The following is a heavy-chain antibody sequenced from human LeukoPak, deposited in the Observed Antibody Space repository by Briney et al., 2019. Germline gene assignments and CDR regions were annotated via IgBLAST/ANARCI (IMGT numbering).Heavy chain of an antibody. CDR3: AKGSRVSRPYYFDY. CDR1: GFTFSSYA. CDR2: ITGGGDDT. V-gene: IGHV3-23*01. D-gene: IGHD6-6*01. Sequence: GGSLRLSCAASGFTFSSYAMSWVRQAPGKGLEWFSAITGGGDDTYYADSVEGRFTISRDNSKNTLYLQMNSLRAEDTAVYYCAKGSRVSRPYYFDYWGQEPWSPSPQ. J-gene: IGHJ4*01.